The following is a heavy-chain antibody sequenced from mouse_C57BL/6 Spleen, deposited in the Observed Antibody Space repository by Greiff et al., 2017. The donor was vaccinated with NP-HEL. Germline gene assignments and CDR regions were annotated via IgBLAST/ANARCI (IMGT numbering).Heavy chain of an antibody. V-gene: IGHV7-3*01. J-gene: IGHJ2*01. CDR1: GFTFTDYY. D-gene: IGHD4-1*01. CDR3: ARSLTRGYFDD. Sequence: EVKVVESGGGLVQPGGSLSLSCAASGFTFTDYYMSWVRQPPGKALEWLGFIRNKANGYTTEYSASVKGRFTISRDNSQSILYLQMNALRAEDSATYYCARSLTRGYFDDWGQGTTLTVSS. CDR2: IRNKANGYTT.